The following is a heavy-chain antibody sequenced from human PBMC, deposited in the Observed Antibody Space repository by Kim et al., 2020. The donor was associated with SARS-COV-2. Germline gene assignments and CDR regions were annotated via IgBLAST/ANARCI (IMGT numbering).Heavy chain of an antibody. J-gene: IGHJ4*02. CDR1: GYTFTGYY. D-gene: IGHD4-17*01. CDR2: INPNSGGT. CDR3: ARDKALYITVTHLGGFDY. V-gene: IGHV1-2*02. Sequence: ASVKVSCKASGYTFTGYYMHWVRQAPGQGLEWMGWINPNSGGTNYAQKFQGRVTMTRDTSISTAYMELSRLRSDDTAVYYCARDKALYITVTHLGGFDYWGQGTLVTVSS.